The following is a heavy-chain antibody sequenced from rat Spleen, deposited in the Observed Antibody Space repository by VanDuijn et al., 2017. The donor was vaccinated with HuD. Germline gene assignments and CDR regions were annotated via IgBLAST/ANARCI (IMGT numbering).Heavy chain of an antibody. CDR3: TTSDPTEGIGAY. V-gene: IGHV5-20*01. CDR2: ISYDGGST. J-gene: IGHJ3*01. D-gene: IGHD1-11*01. Sequence: EVQLVESGGGLVQPGRSMKLSCAASGFTFSNYGMAWVRQAPKKGLEWVAYISYDGGSTYYRDPVKGRFTISRDNAKSTLYLQMDSLRSEDTATYYCTTSDPTEGIGAYWGQGTLVTVSS. CDR1: GFTFSNYG.